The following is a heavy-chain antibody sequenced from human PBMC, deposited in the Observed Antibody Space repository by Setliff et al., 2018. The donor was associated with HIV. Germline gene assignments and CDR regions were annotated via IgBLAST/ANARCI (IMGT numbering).Heavy chain of an antibody. CDR3: ARDTYYGSAPYYYYYYMDV. Sequence: TSETLSLTCTVSGGSISSSTYYWGWIRQPPGKGLEWIGNIHFSGSTYYNPSLKSRVTISVDTSKNQFSLKLSSVTAADTAVYYCARDTYYGSAPYYYYYYMDVWGKGTTVTVSS. V-gene: IGHV4-39*07. CDR2: IHFSGST. D-gene: IGHD3-10*01. CDR1: GGSISSSTYY. J-gene: IGHJ6*03.